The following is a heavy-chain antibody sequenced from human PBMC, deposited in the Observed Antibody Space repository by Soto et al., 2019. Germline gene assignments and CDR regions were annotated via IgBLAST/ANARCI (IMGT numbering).Heavy chain of an antibody. CDR2: ISYDGSNK. Sequence: PAESLRLSCAASGFSFSSYGMHWVRQAPGKGLEWVAVISYDGSNKYYADSVKSRVTISRDNSKNTLYLQMNSLTAEDTAVYYCARDENLYYSHGLDVWGQGTMVTVSS. V-gene: IGHV3-30*03. J-gene: IGHJ6*02. CDR3: ARDENLYYSHGLDV. CDR1: GFSFSSYG.